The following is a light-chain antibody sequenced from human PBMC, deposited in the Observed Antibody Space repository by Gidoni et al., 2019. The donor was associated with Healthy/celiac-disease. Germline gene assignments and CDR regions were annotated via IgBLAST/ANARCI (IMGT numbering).Light chain of an antibody. Sequence: DIQPTQPPSSLSASVGDRVTITCQASQGISNYLNWYQQKPGKAPKLLIYDASNLETGVPSRFSGSGSGTDFTFTISSLQPEDIATYYCQQYDNRPPWTFGQGTKLEIK. V-gene: IGKV1-33*01. CDR2: DAS. CDR1: QGISNY. J-gene: IGKJ2*02. CDR3: QQYDNRPPWT.